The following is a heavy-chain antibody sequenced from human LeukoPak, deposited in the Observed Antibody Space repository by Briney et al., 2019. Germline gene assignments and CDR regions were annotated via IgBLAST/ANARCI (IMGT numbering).Heavy chain of an antibody. Sequence: SVKVSCKASGFTFTSSAMQWVRQARGQRLEWIGWIVVGSGNTNYAQKFQERVTITRDMSTSTAYMELSSLRSEDTAVYYCAAVALIKYCSGGSCYSVFDAFDIWGQGTMVTVSS. CDR2: IVVGSGNT. CDR1: GFTFTSSA. CDR3: AAVALIKYCSGGSCYSVFDAFDI. J-gene: IGHJ3*02. D-gene: IGHD2-15*01. V-gene: IGHV1-58*02.